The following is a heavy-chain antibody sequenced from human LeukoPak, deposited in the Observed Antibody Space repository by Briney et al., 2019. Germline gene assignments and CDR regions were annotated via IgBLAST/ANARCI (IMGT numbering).Heavy chain of an antibody. CDR1: GGSFIGYY. D-gene: IGHD2-21*01. Sequence: PSETLSLTCAVYGGSFIGYYWSWIRQPPGKGLEWIGEINHSGSTNYNPSLKSRVTISVDTSKNQFSLKLSSVTAADTAVYYCARVVVPFKFDYWGQGTLVTVSS. CDR3: ARVVVPFKFDY. CDR2: INHSGST. J-gene: IGHJ4*02. V-gene: IGHV4-34*01.